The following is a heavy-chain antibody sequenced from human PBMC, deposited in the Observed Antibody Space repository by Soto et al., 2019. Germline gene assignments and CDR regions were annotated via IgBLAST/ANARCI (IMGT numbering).Heavy chain of an antibody. CDR2: IIPIFGTA. Sequence: QVPLVQSGAEVKKPGSSVKVSCKASGGTFSSYAISWVRQAPGQGLEWMGGIIPIFGTANYAQKFQGRVTITADESTSTAYMELSSLRSEDTAVYYCARDPHCSGGSCYSFGYWGQGTLVTVSS. V-gene: IGHV1-69*01. D-gene: IGHD2-15*01. CDR1: GGTFSSYA. CDR3: ARDPHCSGGSCYSFGY. J-gene: IGHJ4*02.